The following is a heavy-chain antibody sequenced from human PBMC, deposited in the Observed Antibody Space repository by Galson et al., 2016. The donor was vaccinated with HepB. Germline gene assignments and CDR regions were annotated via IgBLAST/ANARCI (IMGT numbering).Heavy chain of an antibody. CDR1: GFAVSDNY. J-gene: IGHJ4*02. Sequence: SLRLSCAASGFAVSDNYVSWVRQPPGKGLERVSGIYASGRTFYADSVKGRSTIDNSKNTLFLQMNSLRVEDTAVYYCVGSHYRSSSDYWGQGTLVTVSS. V-gene: IGHV3-53*01. D-gene: IGHD1-26*01. CDR2: IYASGRT. CDR3: VGSHYRSSSDY.